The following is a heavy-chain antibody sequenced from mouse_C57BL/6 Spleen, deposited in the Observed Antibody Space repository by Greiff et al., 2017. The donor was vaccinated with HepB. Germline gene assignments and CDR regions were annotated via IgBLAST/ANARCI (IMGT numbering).Heavy chain of an antibody. Sequence: VKLMESGAELVRPGASVTLSCKASGYTFTDYEMHWVKQTPVHGLEWIGAIDPETGGTAYNQKFKGKAILTADKSSSTAYMELRSLTSEDSAVYYCDYGSFDYWGQGTTLTVSS. CDR3: DYGSFDY. J-gene: IGHJ2*01. D-gene: IGHD1-1*01. CDR1: GYTFTDYE. CDR2: IDPETGGT. V-gene: IGHV1-15*01.